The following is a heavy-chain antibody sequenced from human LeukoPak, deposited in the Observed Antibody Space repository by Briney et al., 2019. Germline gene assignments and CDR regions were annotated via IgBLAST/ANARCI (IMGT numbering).Heavy chain of an antibody. J-gene: IGHJ4*02. V-gene: IGHV3-9*01. CDR2: ISWNSGSI. CDR1: GFTFDDYA. CDR3: AKVTGKKDGSGFDY. D-gene: IGHD3-10*01. Sequence: GGSLRLSCAASGFTFDDYAMHWVRHAPGKGLEWVSGISWNSGSIGYADSVKGRFTISRDNAKNSLYLQMNSLRAEDTALYYCAKVTGKKDGSGFDYWGQGTLVTVSS.